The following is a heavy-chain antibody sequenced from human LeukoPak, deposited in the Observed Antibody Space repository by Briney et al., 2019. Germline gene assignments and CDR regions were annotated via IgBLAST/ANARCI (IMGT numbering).Heavy chain of an antibody. Sequence: PSETLSLTCTVSGGSLSSYYFSWIRQSPGKGLGWIAYINYSGSASYNPSLKSRVTMSVDTSKQFSLSLSPVTAADTAVYYCARHNYDDYVFDIWGQGTKVTVSS. CDR3: ARHNYDDYVFDI. CDR2: INYSGSA. V-gene: IGHV4-59*08. CDR1: GGSLSSYY. J-gene: IGHJ3*02. D-gene: IGHD4-17*01.